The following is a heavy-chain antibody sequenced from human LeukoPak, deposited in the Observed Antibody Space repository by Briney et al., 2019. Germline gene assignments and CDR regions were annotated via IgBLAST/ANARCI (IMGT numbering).Heavy chain of an antibody. V-gene: IGHV3-9*01. J-gene: IGHJ1*01. Sequence: LPGRSLRLSCAASGFTFDDYAMHWVRQAPGKGLEWVSGISWNSGSIGYADSVKGRFTISRDNAKNSLYLQMNSLRAEDTALYYCAKDGGIAAAGTEYFQHWGQGTLVTVSS. CDR3: AKDGGIAAAGTEYFQH. CDR1: GFTFDDYA. D-gene: IGHD6-13*01. CDR2: ISWNSGSI.